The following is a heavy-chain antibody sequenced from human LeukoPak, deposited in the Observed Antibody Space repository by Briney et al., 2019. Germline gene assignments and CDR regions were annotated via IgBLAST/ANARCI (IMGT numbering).Heavy chain of an antibody. D-gene: IGHD6-6*01. J-gene: IGHJ5*02. Sequence: PGGSLRLSCAASGFSFSSYSMNWVRQAPGEGLGWVSSISSSSSYIYYAASVKGRFTISRDNAKNSLYLQMNSLRAEDTAVYYCARVRSSSTWGQGTLVTVSS. CDR2: ISSSSSYI. CDR3: ARVRSSST. V-gene: IGHV3-21*01. CDR1: GFSFSSYS.